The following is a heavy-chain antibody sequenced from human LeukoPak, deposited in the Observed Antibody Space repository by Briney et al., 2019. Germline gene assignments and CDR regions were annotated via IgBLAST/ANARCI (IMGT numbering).Heavy chain of an antibody. Sequence: GSLRLSCAVSRFTFSDAWMAWVRQAPGKGLEHVGRIRSQSDGGTADYAAPVKDRFTISRDDSNNMVYLYMNNLKIEDTAMYYCTTGYGTIDFWGQGTLVAVSS. V-gene: IGHV3-15*01. D-gene: IGHD2-8*01. J-gene: IGHJ4*02. CDR3: TTGYGTIDF. CDR1: RFTFSDAW. CDR2: IRSQSDGGTA.